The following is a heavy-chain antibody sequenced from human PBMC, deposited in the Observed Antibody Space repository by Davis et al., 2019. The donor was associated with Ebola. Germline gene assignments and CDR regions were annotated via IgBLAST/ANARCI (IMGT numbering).Heavy chain of an antibody. V-gene: IGHV3-7*01. Sequence: PGGSLRLSCAASGFTFSSYAMSWVRQAPGKGLEWVANIKQDGSEKYYVDSVKGRFTISRDNAKNSLYLQMNSLRAEDTAVYYCARKAGYWGQGTLVTVSS. CDR3: ARKAGY. J-gene: IGHJ4*02. CDR1: GFTFSSYA. CDR2: IKQDGSEK.